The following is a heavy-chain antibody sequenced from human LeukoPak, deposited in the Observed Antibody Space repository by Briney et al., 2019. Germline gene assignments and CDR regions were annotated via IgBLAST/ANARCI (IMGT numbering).Heavy chain of an antibody. J-gene: IGHJ4*02. D-gene: IGHD3-16*01. CDR2: LYSDGNT. Sequence: GGSLTLSCAARRFTLLTKELTWVPQAPGKGLEWVSVLYSDGNTKYADSVQGRFTISSDNSKNTLYLVMNSLSPDDTAVYYCARCVEPLDAYTSAYRVQGSMVTVSS. CDR1: RFTLLTKE. CDR3: ARCVEPLDAYTSAY. V-gene: IGHV3-53*01.